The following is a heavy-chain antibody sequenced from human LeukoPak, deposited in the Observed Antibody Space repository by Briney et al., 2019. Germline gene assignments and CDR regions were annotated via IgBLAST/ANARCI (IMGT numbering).Heavy chain of an antibody. CDR1: GFTFDDYA. Sequence: GGSLRLSCAASGFTFDDYAMHWVRQAPGKGLEWVSGISLNSGSIGYADSVKGRFTISRDNAKNSLYLQMNSLRAEDTALYYCAKCGQDSSGYYYEDYWGQGTLVTVSS. CDR3: AKCGQDSSGYYYEDY. V-gene: IGHV3-9*01. J-gene: IGHJ4*02. D-gene: IGHD3-22*01. CDR2: ISLNSGSI.